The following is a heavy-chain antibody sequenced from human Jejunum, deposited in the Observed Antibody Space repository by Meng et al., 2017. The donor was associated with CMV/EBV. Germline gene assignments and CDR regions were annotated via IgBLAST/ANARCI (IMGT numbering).Heavy chain of an antibody. CDR2: IVPIFSTT. D-gene: IGHD2-8*01. CDR3: VRPLVWN. CDR1: GDIFNNYG. J-gene: IGHJ1*01. V-gene: IGHV1-69*12. Sequence: QVLLVQSEAELKKPGSSVKVSCKSSGDIFNNYGFTWVRQAPGQGLEWMGGIVPIFSTTNYAQKFQGRVTITADESTSTAYMELSSLTSEDTAVYYRVRPLVWNWGQGTLVTVSS.